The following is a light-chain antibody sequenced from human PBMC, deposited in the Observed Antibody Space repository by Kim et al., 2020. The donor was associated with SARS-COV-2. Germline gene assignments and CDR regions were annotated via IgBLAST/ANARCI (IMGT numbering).Light chain of an antibody. CDR2: KAS. V-gene: IGKV1-5*03. Sequence: IQMTQSPSTLSASVGDRVTITCRASHSISSWLAWYQQKPGTAPKLLIYKASSLKSGVPSRFSGSGSGTEFTLTISSLQPDDFATYYCQQFNSFPLTFGGGTKVDIK. CDR3: QQFNSFPLT. CDR1: HSISSW. J-gene: IGKJ4*01.